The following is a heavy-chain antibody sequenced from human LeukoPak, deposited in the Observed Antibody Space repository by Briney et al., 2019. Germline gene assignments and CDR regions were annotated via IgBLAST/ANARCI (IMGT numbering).Heavy chain of an antibody. CDR3: ARVKRKYCSGGSCYSSGWYFDY. J-gene: IGHJ4*02. CDR1: GGSISSYY. D-gene: IGHD2-15*01. CDR2: IYHSGST. Sequence: SETLSLTCTVFGGSISSYYWSWIRQPPGKGLEWIGYIYHSGSTDYNPSLKSRVTISVDTSKNQFSLKLSSVTAADTAVYYCARVKRKYCSGGSCYSSGWYFDYWGQGTLVTVSS. V-gene: IGHV4-59*01.